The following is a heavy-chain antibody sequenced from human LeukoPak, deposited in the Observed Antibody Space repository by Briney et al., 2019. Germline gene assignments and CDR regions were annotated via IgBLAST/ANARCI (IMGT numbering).Heavy chain of an antibody. CDR1: GYTFTVYY. CDR3: ARTPGYCSGGSCLQSHDAFDI. J-gene: IGHJ3*02. D-gene: IGHD2-15*01. CDR2: INPNSGGT. V-gene: IGHV1-2*02. Sequence: ASVKVSFKASGYTFTVYYMHWVRQAPGQGREWMGWINPNSGGTNYTQKFQGRVTITRDTSISTAYMELSRLRSDDTAVYYCARTPGYCSGGSCLQSHDAFDIWGQGTMVTVSS.